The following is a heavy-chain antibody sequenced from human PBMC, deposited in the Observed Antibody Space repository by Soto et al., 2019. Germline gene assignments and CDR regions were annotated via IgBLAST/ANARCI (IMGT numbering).Heavy chain of an antibody. CDR1: GGSFSGYY. Sequence: SETLSLTCAVYGGSFSGYYWSWIRQPPGKGLERIGEINHSGSTNYNPSLKSRVTISVDTSKNQFSLKLSSVTAADTAVYYCARDLDYGDYVSAFDIWGQGTMVTVS. CDR3: ARDLDYGDYVSAFDI. CDR2: INHSGST. D-gene: IGHD4-17*01. J-gene: IGHJ3*02. V-gene: IGHV4-34*01.